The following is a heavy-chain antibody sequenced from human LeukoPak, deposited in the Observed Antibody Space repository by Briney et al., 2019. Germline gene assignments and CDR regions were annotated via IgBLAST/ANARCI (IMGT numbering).Heavy chain of an antibody. Sequence: ASVKVSCKTSGYTFTSYGITWVRQAPGQGLEWMGWISAYNGVTKYAQKFQDRVTMTTDTPTSTVYMELRSLRSDDTAVYYCATTMTKGFFSEFRGQGALVIVSP. CDR3: ATTMTKGFFSEF. D-gene: IGHD3-22*01. V-gene: IGHV1-18*01. CDR1: GYTFTSYG. CDR2: ISAYNGVT. J-gene: IGHJ4*02.